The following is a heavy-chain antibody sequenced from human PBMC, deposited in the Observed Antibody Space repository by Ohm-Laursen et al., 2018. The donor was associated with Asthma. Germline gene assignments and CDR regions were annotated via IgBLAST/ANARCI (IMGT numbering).Heavy chain of an antibody. V-gene: IGHV4-31*03. D-gene: IGHD4-17*01. J-gene: IGHJ3*02. Sequence: TLSLTCTVSGDSFTSGGHYWSWIRQLPGKGLEWIGYIYYTGSTYYNPSLKSRVTISVDASKKQFSLRLTSVTAADTAVYYCARDTVNAFENWGQGLMVTVSS. CDR2: IYYTGST. CDR1: GDSFTSGGHY. CDR3: ARDTVNAFEN.